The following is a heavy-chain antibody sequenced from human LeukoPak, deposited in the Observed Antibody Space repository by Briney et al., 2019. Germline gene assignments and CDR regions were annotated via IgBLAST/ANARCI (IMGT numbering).Heavy chain of an antibody. D-gene: IGHD3-10*01. V-gene: IGHV3-9*01. CDR3: AKDIGSGSNYYYYYYMDV. Sequence: PGRSLRLSCAASGFTFDDYAMHWVRQAPGKGLEWVSGISWNSGSIGYADSVKGRFTISRDNAKNPLYLQMNSLRAEDTALYYCAKDIGSGSNYYYYYYMDVWGKGTTVTVSS. J-gene: IGHJ6*03. CDR1: GFTFDDYA. CDR2: ISWNSGSI.